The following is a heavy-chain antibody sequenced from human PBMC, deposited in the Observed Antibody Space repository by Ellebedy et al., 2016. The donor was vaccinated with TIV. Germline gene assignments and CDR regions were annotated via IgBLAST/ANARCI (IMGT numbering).Heavy chain of an antibody. V-gene: IGHV4-34*01. CDR1: GGSFSGYY. J-gene: IGHJ6*02. Sequence: SETLSLTXAVYGGSFSGYYWSWIRQPPGKGLEWIGEINHSGSTNYNPSLKSRVTISVDTSKNQFSLKLSSVTAADTAVYYCAALRFHTYYYGSGSYSYGMDVWGQGTTVTVSS. CDR3: AALRFHTYYYGSGSYSYGMDV. D-gene: IGHD3-10*01. CDR2: INHSGST.